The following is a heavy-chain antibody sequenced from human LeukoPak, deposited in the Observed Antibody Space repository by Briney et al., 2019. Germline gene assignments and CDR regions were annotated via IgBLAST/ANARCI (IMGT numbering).Heavy chain of an antibody. V-gene: IGHV3-48*02. CDR1: GFIVSNNY. Sequence: RGGSLRLSCAASGFIVSNNYMNWVRQAPGKGLEWLSYITFNSDAMYYADSVKGRFTISRDNAKHLLYLEMNGLRDDDTALYYCARDEHYAFDYWGQGTLVTVSS. D-gene: IGHD4-17*01. J-gene: IGHJ4*02. CDR3: ARDEHYAFDY. CDR2: ITFNSDAM.